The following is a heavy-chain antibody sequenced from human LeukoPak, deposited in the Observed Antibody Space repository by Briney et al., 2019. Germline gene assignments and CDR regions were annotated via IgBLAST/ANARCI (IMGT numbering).Heavy chain of an antibody. V-gene: IGHV4-4*07. CDR1: GVSISSYY. Sequence: SETLSLTCTVSGVSISSYYWSWIRQPAGKGLEWMGRIHTSGSTNYNPSLKSRVTISVDTSKNQFSLKLSSVTAADTAVYYCARERYYYDSSGYYRGFDYWGQGTLVAVSS. CDR3: ARERYYYDSSGYYRGFDY. J-gene: IGHJ4*02. D-gene: IGHD3-22*01. CDR2: IHTSGST.